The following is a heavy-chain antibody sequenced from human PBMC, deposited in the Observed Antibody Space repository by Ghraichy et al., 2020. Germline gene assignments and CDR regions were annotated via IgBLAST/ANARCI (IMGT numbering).Heavy chain of an antibody. CDR2: INHSGST. CDR1: GGSFSGYY. CDR3: ARGPSCSSTSCSVGGYYYYMDV. V-gene: IGHV4-34*01. Sequence: SETLSLTCAVYGGSFSGYYWSWIRQPPGKGLEWIGEINHSGSTNYNPSLKSRVTISVDTSKNQFSLKLSSVTAADTAVYYCARGPSCSSTSCSVGGYYYYMDVWGKGTTVTVSS. D-gene: IGHD2-2*01. J-gene: IGHJ6*03.